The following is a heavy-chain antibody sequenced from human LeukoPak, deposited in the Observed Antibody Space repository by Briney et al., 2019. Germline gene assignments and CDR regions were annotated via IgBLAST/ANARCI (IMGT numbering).Heavy chain of an antibody. CDR2: ISGYNANT. CDR3: ARRGPYSSGEDFDY. V-gene: IGHV1-18*01. Sequence: ASVKVSCKASGYTFTSYGISWVRQAPGQGLEWMGWISGYNANTKYEQQLQGRVTMTTDTSTSTAYMELRSLRSDDTAVYYCARRGPYSSGEDFDYWGQGTLVTVSS. CDR1: GYTFTSYG. J-gene: IGHJ4*02. D-gene: IGHD6-19*01.